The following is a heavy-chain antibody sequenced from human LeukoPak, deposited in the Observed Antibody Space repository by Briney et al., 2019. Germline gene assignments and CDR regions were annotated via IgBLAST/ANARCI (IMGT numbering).Heavy chain of an antibody. J-gene: IGHJ4*02. CDR3: ARQELLRYFDVVLY. CDR2: IYYSGST. D-gene: IGHD3-9*01. V-gene: IGHV4-39*01. Sequence: KPSETLSLTCTVSGGSISSSSYYWGWIRQPPGKGLEWIGSIYYSGSTYYNPSLKSRVTISVDTSKNQFSLKLSSVTAADTAVYYCARQELLRYFDVVLYWGQGTLVTVSS. CDR1: GGSISSSSYY.